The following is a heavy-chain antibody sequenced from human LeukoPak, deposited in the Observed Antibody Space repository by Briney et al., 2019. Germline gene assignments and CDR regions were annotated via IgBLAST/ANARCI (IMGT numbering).Heavy chain of an antibody. J-gene: IGHJ4*02. D-gene: IGHD1-26*01. Sequence: KPSETLSLTCTVSGDSISSSSYYWSWIRQPPGKGLEWIGNIYYSGRTYSNPSLLSRLSISVDTSKNQFFLNLNSVTAADTALYYCARLMVGATSVDSWGQGTLVTVSS. CDR3: ARLMVGATSVDS. CDR2: IYYSGRT. CDR1: GDSISSSSYY. V-gene: IGHV4-39*01.